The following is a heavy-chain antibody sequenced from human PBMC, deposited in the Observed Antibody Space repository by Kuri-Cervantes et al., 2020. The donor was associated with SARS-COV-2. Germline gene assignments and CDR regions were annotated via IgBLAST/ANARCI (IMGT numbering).Heavy chain of an antibody. CDR3: ASVKYIDYYYYMDV. J-gene: IGHJ6*03. CDR1: GGSFSGYY. CDR2: INHSGST. D-gene: IGHD2-15*01. Sequence: ESLKISCAVYGGSFSGYYGSWIRQPPGKGLEWIGEINHSGSTNYNPSLKSRVTISVDTSKNQFSLKLSSVTAADTAVYYCASVKYIDYYYYMDVWGKGTTVTVSS. V-gene: IGHV4-34*01.